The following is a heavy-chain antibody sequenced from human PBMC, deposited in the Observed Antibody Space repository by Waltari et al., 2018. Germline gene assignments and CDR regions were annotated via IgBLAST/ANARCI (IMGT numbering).Heavy chain of an antibody. Sequence: EVQLVQSGAEVKKPGESLKISCKGSGYSFTSYWIGGVRQMPGKGLEWMGVIYPGDSDTRYSPSFQGQVTISADKSISTAYLQWSSLKASDTAMYYCARKFNLRERNVHAFDIWGQGTMVTVSS. CDR2: IYPGDSDT. V-gene: IGHV5-51*01. J-gene: IGHJ3*02. D-gene: IGHD1-26*01. CDR1: GYSFTSYW. CDR3: ARKFNLRERNVHAFDI.